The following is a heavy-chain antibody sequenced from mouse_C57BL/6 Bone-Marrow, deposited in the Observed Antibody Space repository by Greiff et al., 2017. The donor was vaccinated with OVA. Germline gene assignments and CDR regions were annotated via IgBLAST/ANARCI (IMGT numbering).Heavy chain of an antibody. D-gene: IGHD1-1*01. CDR2: IDPEDGDT. CDR3: TTTTVVATKYFDV. Sequence: VQLQQSGAELVRPGASVKLSCTASGFNIKDYYMHWVKQRPEQGLEWIGRIDPEDGDTEYAPKFQGKATMTADTSSNTAYLPLSSLTSEDTAVYYCTTTTVVATKYFDVWGTGTTVTVSS. V-gene: IGHV14-1*01. J-gene: IGHJ1*03. CDR1: GFNIKDYY.